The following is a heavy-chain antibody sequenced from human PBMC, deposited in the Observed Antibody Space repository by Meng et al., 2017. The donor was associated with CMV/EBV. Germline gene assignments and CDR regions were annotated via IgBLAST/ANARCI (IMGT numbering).Heavy chain of an antibody. Sequence: GESLKISCAASGFTFSSYAMHWVRQAPGKGLEWVAVISYDGSNKYYADSLKGRLTISRDNSKNTLYLQMNSLRAEDTAVYYCASYSSSRPTNYWGQGTLVTVSS. J-gene: IGHJ4*02. CDR3: ASYSSSRPTNY. V-gene: IGHV3-30-3*01. D-gene: IGHD6-6*01. CDR1: GFTFSSYA. CDR2: ISYDGSNK.